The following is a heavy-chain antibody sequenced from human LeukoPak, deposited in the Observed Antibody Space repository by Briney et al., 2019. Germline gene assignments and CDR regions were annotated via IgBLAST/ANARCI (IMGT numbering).Heavy chain of an antibody. CDR2: INHSGST. D-gene: IGHD1-26*01. Sequence: SETLSLTCAVYGGSFSCYYWSWIRQPPGKGLEWIGEINHSGSTNYNPSLKSRVTISVDTSKNQFSLKLSSVTAAGTAVYYCARGRGIVGYWGQGTLVTVSS. J-gene: IGHJ4*02. CDR3: ARGRGIVGY. CDR1: GGSFSCYY. V-gene: IGHV4-34*01.